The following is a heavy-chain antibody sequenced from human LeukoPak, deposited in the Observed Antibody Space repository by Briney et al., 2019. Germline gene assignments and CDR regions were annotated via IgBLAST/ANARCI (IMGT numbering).Heavy chain of an antibody. CDR2: INPNSGNT. CDR1: GYTFTGYY. CDR3: ARVYGSGSYGFDY. Sequence: ASVKVSCKASGYTFTGYYMHWVRQAPGQGLEWMGWINPNSGNTGYAQKFQGRVTMTRNTSISTAYMELSSLRSEDTAVYYCARVYGSGSYGFDYWGQGTLVTVSS. V-gene: IGHV1-8*02. J-gene: IGHJ4*02. D-gene: IGHD3-10*01.